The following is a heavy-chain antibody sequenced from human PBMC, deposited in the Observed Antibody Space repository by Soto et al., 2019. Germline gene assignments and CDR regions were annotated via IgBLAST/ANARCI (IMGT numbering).Heavy chain of an antibody. CDR1: GFTVSSSY. Sequence: EEQVVETGGGLIQPGGSLRLSCAASGFTVSSSYMSWVRQAPGKGLEWVSVIYGSGLTYYADSVKGRFTISRDNSKNTLYLQMNSLRAEDTAVYYCARVLGERIYYFDHWGQGTLVTVSS. J-gene: IGHJ4*02. CDR3: ARVLGERIYYFDH. V-gene: IGHV3-53*02. D-gene: IGHD3-10*01. CDR2: IYGSGLT.